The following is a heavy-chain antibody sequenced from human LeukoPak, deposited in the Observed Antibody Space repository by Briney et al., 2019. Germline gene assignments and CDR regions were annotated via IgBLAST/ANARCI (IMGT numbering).Heavy chain of an antibody. CDR3: ARGWDIVVLWRPYYMDV. D-gene: IGHD2-2*01. J-gene: IGHJ6*03. Sequence: PSETLSLTCAVYGGSFSGYYWSWIRQPPGKGLEWIGEINHSGSTNYNPSLKSRVTISVDTSKNQFSLKLSSVTAADTAVYYCARGWDIVVLWRPYYMDVWGKGTTVTVSS. V-gene: IGHV4-34*01. CDR2: INHSGST. CDR1: GGSFSGYY.